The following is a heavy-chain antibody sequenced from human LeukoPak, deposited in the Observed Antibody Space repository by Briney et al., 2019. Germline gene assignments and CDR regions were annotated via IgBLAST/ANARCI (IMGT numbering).Heavy chain of an antibody. CDR2: SSGSGGST. Sequence: GSLRLSCEASGFPLSSYAMRLVRQPPGPGLEWVSASSGSGGSTYYPDSVKGRFTISRDNSKNTLYLQMNSLRAEDTAVYYCAKDSGIAVAGGNWYFDLWGRGTLVTVSS. D-gene: IGHD6-19*01. J-gene: IGHJ2*01. CDR1: GFPLSSYA. V-gene: IGHV3-23*01. CDR3: AKDSGIAVAGGNWYFDL.